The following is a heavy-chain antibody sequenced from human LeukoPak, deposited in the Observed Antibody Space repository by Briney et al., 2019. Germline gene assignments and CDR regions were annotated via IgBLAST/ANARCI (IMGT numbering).Heavy chain of an antibody. V-gene: IGHV3-21*04. CDR2: ISSSSSYI. CDR1: GFTFSNYN. CDR3: ARQQLRHEGDWFDP. Sequence: PGGSLRLSRVASGFTFSNYNMNWVRQAPGKGLEWVSSISSSSSYIYYADSVQGRFTISRDNAKNSLYLQMNSLRAEDTAVYYCARQQLRHEGDWFDPWGQGTLVTVSS. J-gene: IGHJ5*02. D-gene: IGHD5-12*01.